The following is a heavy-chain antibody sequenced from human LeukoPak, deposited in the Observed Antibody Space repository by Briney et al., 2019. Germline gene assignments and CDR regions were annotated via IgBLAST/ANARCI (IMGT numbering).Heavy chain of an antibody. CDR1: GFTFSTYW. D-gene: IGHD3-16*01. CDR3: AREFYLHSDNYDSGN. V-gene: IGHV3-74*01. Sequence: PGGSLRLSCAASGFTFSTYWMHWVRQAQGKGLVLVSRINSDGSDASYADSVKGRFTISRDNAKNTLYLQMNSLRAEDTAVSYCAREFYLHSDNYDSGNWGQGTLVTVSS. J-gene: IGHJ4*02. CDR2: INSDGSDA.